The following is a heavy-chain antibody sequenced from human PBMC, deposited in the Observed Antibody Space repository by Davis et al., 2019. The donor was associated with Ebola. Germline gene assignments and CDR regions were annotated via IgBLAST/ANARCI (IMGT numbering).Heavy chain of an antibody. CDR3: VQGTTSCHA. J-gene: IGHJ4*02. CDR2: ISMRGDST. D-gene: IGHD2-2*01. Sequence: GESLKISCAASGFIFRNYGMTWVRQASGKGLECVSAISMRGDSTDYADSVKGRFTIARDNSNNMLYLQMNSLTAEDTAVYYCVQGTTSCHAWGQGTLVTVSS. CDR1: GFIFRNYG. V-gene: IGHV3-23*01.